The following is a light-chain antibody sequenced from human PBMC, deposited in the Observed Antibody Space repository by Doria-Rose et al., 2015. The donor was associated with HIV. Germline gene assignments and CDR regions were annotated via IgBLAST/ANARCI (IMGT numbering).Light chain of an antibody. CDR2: DGS. CDR1: QRFSSTY. V-gene: IGKV3-20*01. CDR3: HQYGTSWT. Sequence: TQSPGTLSLSPGERATLSCRASQRFSSTYLAWYQQKPGQAPSLLIYDGSTRATGIPDRFSASVSGTDFTLTINRLEPEDSALYYCHQYGTSWTFGQGTKVEI. J-gene: IGKJ1*01.